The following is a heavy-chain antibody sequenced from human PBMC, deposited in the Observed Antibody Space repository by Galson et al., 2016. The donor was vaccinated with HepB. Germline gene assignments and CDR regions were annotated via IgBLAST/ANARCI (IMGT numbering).Heavy chain of an antibody. Sequence: SVKVSCKASGNTFTNYGINWVRQAPGQGLEWMGWLSNYNGKTNYAQRFQGRVTMTTDTSTSTAHMDMRSLRYDDTAVYYCARGSAIGPLAKFDYWGQGTLVTVSS. CDR3: ARGSAIGPLAKFDY. D-gene: IGHD3-3*01. V-gene: IGHV1-18*01. J-gene: IGHJ4*02. CDR1: GNTFTNYG. CDR2: LSNYNGKT.